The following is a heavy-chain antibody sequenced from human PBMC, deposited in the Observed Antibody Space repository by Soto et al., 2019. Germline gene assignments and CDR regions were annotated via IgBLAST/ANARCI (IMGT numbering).Heavy chain of an antibody. J-gene: IGHJ5*02. D-gene: IGHD3-16*02. V-gene: IGHV1-18*04. CDR3: ARDPYDYVWGSYRYSSWFDP. Sequence: SVKGSCKASGYTFASYGISWVRQAPVQGLEWMGWISAYNGNTNYSQKLQGRVTMTTDTSTSTAYMELRSLRSDDTAVYYCARDPYDYVWGSYRYSSWFDPWGQGTLVTVSS. CDR2: ISAYNGNT. CDR1: GYTFASYG.